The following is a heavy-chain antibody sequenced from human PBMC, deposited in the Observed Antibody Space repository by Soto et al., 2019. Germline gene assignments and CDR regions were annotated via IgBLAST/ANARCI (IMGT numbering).Heavy chain of an antibody. CDR3: AVEFCYMDF. Sequence: PGGSLRHSCAASGISFSTYAMNWVRQAPGKGLEWVSYISSGSSTIYYAESVKGRFTISRDNAKRSLFLQMNSLRAEDTSVYYCAVEFCYMDFWGKGTTVTVSS. V-gene: IGHV3-48*01. CDR2: ISSGSSTI. D-gene: IGHD3-10*01. CDR1: GISFSTYA. J-gene: IGHJ6*03.